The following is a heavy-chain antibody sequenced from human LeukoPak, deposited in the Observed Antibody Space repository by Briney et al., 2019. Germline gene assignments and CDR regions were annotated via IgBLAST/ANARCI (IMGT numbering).Heavy chain of an antibody. J-gene: IGHJ6*02. CDR1: GGTFSSYA. CDR3: AGEDLSGSYGDYYYGMDV. CDR2: IIPIFGTA. Sequence: SVKVSCKASGGTFSSYAISWVRQAPGQGLEWMGGIIPIFGTANYAQKFQGRVTITADESTSTAYMELSGLRSEDTAVYYCAGEDLSGSYGDYYYGMDVWGQGTTVTVSS. V-gene: IGHV1-69*13. D-gene: IGHD1-26*01.